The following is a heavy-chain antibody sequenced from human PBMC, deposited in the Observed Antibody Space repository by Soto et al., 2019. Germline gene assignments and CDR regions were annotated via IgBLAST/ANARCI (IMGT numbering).Heavy chain of an antibody. D-gene: IGHD3-22*01. CDR2: IRSKVDGGTT. CDR3: ATDGNYYDTNGYS. V-gene: IGHV3-15*01. Sequence: GGSLRLSCAASGFTFTKAWMSWVRQAPGKGLEWVGRIRSKVDGGTTDYAAPVKGRFSISRDDSTRTVFLQMTGLKTEDTAVYYCATDGNYYDTNGYSWRPGTRVTVS. CDR1: GFTFTKAW. J-gene: IGHJ4*02.